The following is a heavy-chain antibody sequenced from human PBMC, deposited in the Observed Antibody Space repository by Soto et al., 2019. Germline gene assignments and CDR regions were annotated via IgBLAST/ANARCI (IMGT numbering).Heavy chain of an antibody. CDR2: IYYSGST. CDR1: GGSISSSSYY. CDR3: ARYSSGPKRGAYYDAFDI. D-gene: IGHD6-19*01. J-gene: IGHJ3*02. V-gene: IGHV4-39*01. Sequence: PSETLSLTCTVSGGSISSSSYYWGLIRQPPGKGLEWIGSIYYSGSTYYNPSLKSRVTISVDTSKNQFSLKLSSVTAADTAVYYCARYSSGPKRGAYYDAFDIWGQGTMVTVSS.